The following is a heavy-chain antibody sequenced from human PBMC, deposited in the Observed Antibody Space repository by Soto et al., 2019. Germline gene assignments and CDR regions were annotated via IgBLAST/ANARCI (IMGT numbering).Heavy chain of an antibody. CDR1: GYTFTSYG. CDR2: ISAYNGNT. Sequence: GASVKVSCKASGYTFTSYGISWVRQAPGQGLEWMGWISAYNGNTNYAQKLQGRVTMTTDTSTSTAYMELRSLRSDDTAVYYCATGGFYCSGGSCYDYYYYYYMDVWGKGTTVTVSS. V-gene: IGHV1-18*01. J-gene: IGHJ6*03. CDR3: ATGGFYCSGGSCYDYYYYYYMDV. D-gene: IGHD2-15*01.